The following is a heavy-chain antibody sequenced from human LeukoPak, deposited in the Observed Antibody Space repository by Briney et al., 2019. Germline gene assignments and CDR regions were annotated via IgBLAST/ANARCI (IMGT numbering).Heavy chain of an antibody. CDR1: GGSISSVSYT. V-gene: IGHV4-39*01. J-gene: IGHJ1*01. CDR2: IFYSGST. CDR3: ARPVLYYDGIGSRGLHD. D-gene: IGHD3-22*01. Sequence: PSETLSLTCTVSGGSISSVSYTWGGFRQPPGKGLEWIGSIFYSGSTYYNPSLKSRVTISVDTSKNQFSLKLSSVTAADAAVYYCARPVLYYDGIGSRGLHDWGQGTLVTVSS.